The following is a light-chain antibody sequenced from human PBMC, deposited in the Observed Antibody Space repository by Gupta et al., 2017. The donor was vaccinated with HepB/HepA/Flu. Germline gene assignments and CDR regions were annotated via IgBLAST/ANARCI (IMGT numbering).Light chain of an antibody. V-gene: IGLV2-23*02. CDR1: SSDVGSYNL. CDR2: EVS. CDR3: CSYAGSITVYV. J-gene: IGLJ1*01. Sequence: SALTQPASVSGSPGTSITISCTGTSSDVGSYNLVSWYQQHPGKAPKLMIYEVSKRPSGVSNRFSGSKSGNTASLTISGLQAEDEADYYCCSYAGSITVYVFGTGTKVTVL.